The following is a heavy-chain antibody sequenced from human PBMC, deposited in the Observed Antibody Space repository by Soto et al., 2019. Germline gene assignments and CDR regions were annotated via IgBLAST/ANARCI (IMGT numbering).Heavy chain of an antibody. V-gene: IGHV3-43*02. Sequence: GGSLRLSCAASGFTFDDYAMHWVRQAPGKGLEWVSLISGDGGSTYYADSVKGRFTISRDNSKNSLYLQMNSLRTEDTALYYCAKDYGGVSGWYYFDYWGQGTLVTVSS. CDR3: AKDYGGVSGWYYFDY. D-gene: IGHD6-19*01. CDR1: GFTFDDYA. CDR2: ISGDGGST. J-gene: IGHJ4*02.